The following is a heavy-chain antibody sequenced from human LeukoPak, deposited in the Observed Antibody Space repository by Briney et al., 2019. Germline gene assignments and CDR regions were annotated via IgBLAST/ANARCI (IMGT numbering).Heavy chain of an antibody. Sequence: SETLSLTCTVSGGSISSGSYFWGWIRQPPGKGLEWIGSIYYSGSTYYNPSLKSRVTISVDTSNNRFSLKVDSVTAADTAVYYCARSRGYSYGFLLNFDSWGQGTLVSVSS. CDR3: ARSRGYSYGFLLNFDS. CDR2: IYYSGST. D-gene: IGHD5-18*01. J-gene: IGHJ4*02. CDR1: GGSISSGSYF. V-gene: IGHV4-39*01.